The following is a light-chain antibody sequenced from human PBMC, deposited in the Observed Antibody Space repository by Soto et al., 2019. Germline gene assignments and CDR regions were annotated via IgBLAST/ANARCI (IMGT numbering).Light chain of an antibody. CDR1: QDIPSY. V-gene: IGKV1-33*01. J-gene: IGKJ3*01. CDR2: DAS. Sequence: DIQMTQSPSSLSASVGDRVTITCQASQDIPSYLNWYQHKPGKAPKLLIYDASFLEAGVPPRFSGSGSGTDFSFTINSLQPEDVATYYCQYCGYLPIFGPGTTVDCK. CDR3: QYCGYLPI.